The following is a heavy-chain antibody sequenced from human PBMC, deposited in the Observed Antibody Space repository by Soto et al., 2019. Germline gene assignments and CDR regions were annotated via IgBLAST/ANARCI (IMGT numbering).Heavy chain of an antibody. CDR1: GGSFSGYY. V-gene: IGHV4-34*01. CDR3: ARGLSYYASSGYYSAAHFDY. D-gene: IGHD3-22*01. J-gene: IGHJ4*02. Sequence: QVQLQQWGAGLLKPSETLSLTCAVYGGSFSGYYWSWIRQPPGKGLEWIGEINHSGSTNYNPSLKSRVTISVDTSKNQFSLKLSSVTAADTAVYYCARGLSYYASSGYYSAAHFDYWGQGTLVTVSS. CDR2: INHSGST.